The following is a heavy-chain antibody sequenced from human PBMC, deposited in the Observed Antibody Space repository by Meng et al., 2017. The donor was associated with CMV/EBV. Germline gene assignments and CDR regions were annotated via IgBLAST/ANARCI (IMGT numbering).Heavy chain of an antibody. D-gene: IGHD2-2*01. CDR2: INSDGSST. Sequence: GESLKISCAASGFTFSSYWMHWVRQAPGKGLVWVSRINSDGSSTSYADSVKGRFTISRDNAKNTLYLKMNSLRAEDTAVYYCARDRGYCSSTSCYFYYYYGMDVWGQGTTVTVSS. J-gene: IGHJ6*02. V-gene: IGHV3-74*01. CDR1: GFTFSSYW. CDR3: ARDRGYCSSTSCYFYYYYGMDV.